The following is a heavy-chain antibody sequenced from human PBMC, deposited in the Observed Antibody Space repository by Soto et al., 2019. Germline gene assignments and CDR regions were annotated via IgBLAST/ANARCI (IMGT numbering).Heavy chain of an antibody. V-gene: IGHV3-66*01. Sequence: PGESLKISCAASGFTVNSDYMTWVRQAPGKGLEWVSVIYSGGSTYYTDSVKGRFTISRDNSKNTLYLQMNSLRAEDTAVYYCARAPLYGGQAYWGQGTLVTVSS. J-gene: IGHJ4*02. D-gene: IGHD4-17*01. CDR1: GFTVNSDY. CDR2: IYSGGST. CDR3: ARAPLYGGQAY.